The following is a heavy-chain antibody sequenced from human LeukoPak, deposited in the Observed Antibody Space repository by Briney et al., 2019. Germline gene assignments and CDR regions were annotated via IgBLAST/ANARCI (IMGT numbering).Heavy chain of an antibody. Sequence: SVTLSLTCTISGSSITSVSHYWGWIRQPPGKGLEWIGDIYYTGSTYYSPSLRSRVTMSVHTSENQFSLRLNSVTAVDTAVYYCARRWGNIVGVTYEYWGQGTLVTVSS. D-gene: IGHD3-16*01. J-gene: IGHJ4*02. V-gene: IGHV4-39*01. CDR3: ARRWGNIVGVTYEY. CDR2: IYYTGST. CDR1: GSSITSVSHY.